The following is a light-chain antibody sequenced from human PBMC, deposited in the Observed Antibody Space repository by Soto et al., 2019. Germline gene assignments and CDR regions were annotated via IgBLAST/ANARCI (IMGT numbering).Light chain of an antibody. CDR1: QGISSG. Sequence: DIQMTQSPSTLSASVGDRVTITCRASQGISSGLAWYQQKPGKAPKLLIYGASSLQSGVPSRFGGSGSETEFTLTIISLQPDDFASYYCQQSTSYSQTFGQGTKVEIK. CDR2: GAS. CDR3: QQSTSYSQT. J-gene: IGKJ1*01. V-gene: IGKV1-5*01.